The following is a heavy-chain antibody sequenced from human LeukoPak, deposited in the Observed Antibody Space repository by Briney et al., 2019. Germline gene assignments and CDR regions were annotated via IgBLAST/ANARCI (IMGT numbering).Heavy chain of an antibody. J-gene: IGHJ5*02. CDR2: INSDGSST. CDR1: GFTFSSYW. V-gene: IGHV3-74*01. CDR3: ARGVPSGSWHINWFGP. Sequence: PGGSLRLSCAASGFTFSSYWMHWVRQAPGKGLVWVSRINSDGSSTSYADSVKGRFTISRDNAKNTLYLQMNSLRAEDTAVYYCARGVPSGSWHINWFGPWGQGTLVTVSS. D-gene: IGHD6-13*01.